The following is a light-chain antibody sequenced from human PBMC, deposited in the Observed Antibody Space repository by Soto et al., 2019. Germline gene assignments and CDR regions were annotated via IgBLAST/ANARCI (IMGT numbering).Light chain of an antibody. V-gene: IGKV1-5*01. Sequence: DIQMTQYPSTLSASVGDRVTITCRASQSISSWLDWYQQKPGKAPQVLIYDASSLESGVPSRFSGSGSGTEFSLTISSLQPDDFATSDFQQYNHYWTFGQGTRVEI. CDR1: QSISSW. CDR2: DAS. J-gene: IGKJ1*01. CDR3: QQYNHYWT.